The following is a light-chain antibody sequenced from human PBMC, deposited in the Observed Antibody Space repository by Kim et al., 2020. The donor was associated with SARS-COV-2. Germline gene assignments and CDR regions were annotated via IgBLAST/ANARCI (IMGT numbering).Light chain of an antibody. V-gene: IGKV1-5*03. CDR1: QNTNTW. J-gene: IGKJ2*01. Sequence: DFQMTQSPSTLSASVGDRVTITCRTSQNTNTWLAWYQQKSGRAPRLLIYRASFLEPGVSSRFSGSGSGTVFTLTISSLQPDDSATYYCHQYNSYPYTFGQGTKLEI. CDR2: RAS. CDR3: HQYNSYPYT.